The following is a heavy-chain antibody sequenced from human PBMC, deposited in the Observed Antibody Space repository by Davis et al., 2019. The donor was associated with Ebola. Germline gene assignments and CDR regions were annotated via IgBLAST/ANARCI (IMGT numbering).Heavy chain of an antibody. V-gene: IGHV3-53*01. CDR2: IYRNGRT. CDR3: TRHVSGDFWYFDL. Sequence: GESLKISCAASGFIVSDKYMSWVRQAPGKGLEWVSFIYRNGRTYHADSVKGRFTISRDNSKNTVYLQMNSLRAEDTAVYYGTRHVSGDFWYFDLWGRGTLVTVSS. CDR1: GFIVSDKY. J-gene: IGHJ2*01. D-gene: IGHD4-17*01.